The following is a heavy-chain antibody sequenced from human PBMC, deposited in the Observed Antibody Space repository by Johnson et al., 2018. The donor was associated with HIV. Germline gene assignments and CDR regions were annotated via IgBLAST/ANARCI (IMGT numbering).Heavy chain of an antibody. CDR1: GFTFDDYG. Sequence: VQLVESGGGVVRPGGSLRLSCAASGFTFDDYGISWVRQAPGKGLAWVGFIRSKASGGTTEYAASVQGRLSISKDDSKSIAYLQMNSLRAEDTAVYYCAREEGSGEPPNAFDIWGQGTMVTVSS. D-gene: IGHD3-16*01. CDR2: IRSKASGGTT. V-gene: IGHV3-49*04. J-gene: IGHJ3*02. CDR3: AREEGSGEPPNAFDI.